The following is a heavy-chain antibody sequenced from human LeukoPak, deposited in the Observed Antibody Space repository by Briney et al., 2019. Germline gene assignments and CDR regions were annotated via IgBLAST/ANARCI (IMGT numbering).Heavy chain of an antibody. CDR3: ARAGENYDFWNHDYYYMDV. V-gene: IGHV3-48*04. D-gene: IGHD3-3*01. CDR2: ISSSSSTI. J-gene: IGHJ6*03. Sequence: GGSLRLSCAASGFTFSSYSMNWVRQAPGKGLEWVSYISSSSSTIYYADSVKGRFSITRDNAKNSLYLQMNSLRAEDTAVYYCARAGENYDFWNHDYYYMDVWGKGTTVTVSS. CDR1: GFTFSSYS.